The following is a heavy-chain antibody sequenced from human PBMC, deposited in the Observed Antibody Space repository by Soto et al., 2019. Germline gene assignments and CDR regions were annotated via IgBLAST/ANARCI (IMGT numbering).Heavy chain of an antibody. CDR1: GFTFRSYG. V-gene: IGHV3-30*18. CDR3: AKGGVGSTSNAFDI. CDR2: ISYDGSNK. Sequence: VQLLESGGRLVQPGGSLRLSCAASGFTFRSYGMHWVRQAPAKGLEWVAVISYDGSNKYYEDSVKGRFTISRDNSKNTLYLQMNSLRAEDTGVYYCAKGGVGSTSNAFDIWGQGTMVTVSS. D-gene: IGHD1-26*01. J-gene: IGHJ3*02.